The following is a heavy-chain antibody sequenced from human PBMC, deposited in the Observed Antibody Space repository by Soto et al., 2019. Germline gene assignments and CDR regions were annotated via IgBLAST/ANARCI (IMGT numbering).Heavy chain of an antibody. CDR2: ISGSGGST. V-gene: IGHV3-23*01. D-gene: IGHD4-17*01. J-gene: IGHJ3*02. CDR3: AKVAGDSLGDAFDI. Sequence: EVQLLESGGDLEQPGGSLRLSCAASGFTFSNYAMIWVRQAPGKGLEWVSAISGSGGSTYYADSVKGRFTISRDNSKNXLHLQMNSLRGEDTXVYYCAKVAGDSLGDAFDIWGQGTMVTVSS. CDR1: GFTFSNYA.